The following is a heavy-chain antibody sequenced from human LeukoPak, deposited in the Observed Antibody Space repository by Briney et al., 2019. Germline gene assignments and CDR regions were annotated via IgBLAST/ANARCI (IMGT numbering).Heavy chain of an antibody. CDR3: ASNYYDSSGYYYTDY. CDR1: GDSVSSNSAA. V-gene: IGHV6-1*01. D-gene: IGHD3-22*01. Sequence: SQTLSLTCAISGDSVSSNSAALNWIRQSPSRGLEWLGRTYYRSKWFNDYAVSVKGRITINPDTSKNQFSLQLNSVTPEDTAVYYCASNYYDSSGYYYTDYWGQGTLVTVSS. J-gene: IGHJ4*02. CDR2: TYYRSKWFN.